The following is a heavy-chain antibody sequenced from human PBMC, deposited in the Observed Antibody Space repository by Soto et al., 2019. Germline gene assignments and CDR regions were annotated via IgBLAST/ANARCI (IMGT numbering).Heavy chain of an antibody. CDR1: GGSISSSSYY. V-gene: IGHV4-39*01. CDR3: ARPYYYDSSCYYRYAFDI. D-gene: IGHD3-22*01. Sequence: PSETLSLTCTVSGGSISSSSYYWGWIRQPPGKGLEWIGSIYYSGSTYYNPSLKSRVTISVDTYKNQFSLKLSSVTAAATAVYYCARPYYYDSSCYYRYAFDIWGQGTMVTVSS. CDR2: IYYSGST. J-gene: IGHJ3*02.